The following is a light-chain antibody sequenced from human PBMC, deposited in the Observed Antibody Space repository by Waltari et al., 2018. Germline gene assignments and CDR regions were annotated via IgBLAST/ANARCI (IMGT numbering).Light chain of an antibody. CDR3: QQYSNWYS. CDR1: QSVSSS. CDR2: GAS. J-gene: IGKJ2*03. V-gene: IGKV3-15*01. Sequence: DIVLTQSPATLSLSPGERAPLSCRASQSVSSSLAWYQQKPGQAPRLLIYGASSRATGIPDRFSGSGSGTDFTLTISSLEPEDFAVYYCQQYSNWYSFGQGTKVEIK.